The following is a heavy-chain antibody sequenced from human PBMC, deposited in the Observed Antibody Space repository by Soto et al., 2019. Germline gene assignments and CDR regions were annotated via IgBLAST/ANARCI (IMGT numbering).Heavy chain of an antibody. Sequence: QVQLVQSGAEVKKPGASVKVSCKTSGYTFTNFGLSWVRQAPGQGLAWMGWISAYNGNTNYAQDSQCRVSMTTDTSTRTDYMELRSLRSDDTAVYYCAIGGTPIDYWGQGTLVTVSS. CDR1: GYTFTNFG. CDR3: AIGGTPIDY. CDR2: ISAYNGNT. J-gene: IGHJ4*02. V-gene: IGHV1-18*01. D-gene: IGHD3-16*01.